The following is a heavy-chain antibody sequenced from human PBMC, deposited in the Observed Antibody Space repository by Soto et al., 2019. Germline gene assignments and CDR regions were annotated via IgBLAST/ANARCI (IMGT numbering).Heavy chain of an antibody. J-gene: IGHJ6*02. CDR2: IYPGDSDT. CDR1: GYSFTSYW. D-gene: IGHD3-3*01. V-gene: IGHV5-51*01. Sequence: PGESLKISCKGSGYSFTSYWIGWVRQMPGKGLEWMGIIYPGDSDTRYSPSFQGQVTISADKSISTAYLQWSSLKASDTAMYYCARHPKNDFWSGYAVLNYYYGMDVWGQGTTVTVSS. CDR3: ARHPKNDFWSGYAVLNYYYGMDV.